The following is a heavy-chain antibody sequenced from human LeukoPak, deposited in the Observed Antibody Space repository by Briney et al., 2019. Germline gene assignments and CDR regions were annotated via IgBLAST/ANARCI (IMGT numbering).Heavy chain of an antibody. CDR3: ARKLGYCTSAGCFNNVDY. CDR1: GYSISSGYY. V-gene: IGHV4-30-4*01. CDR2: IYHTGKT. J-gene: IGHJ4*02. Sequence: SETLSLTCTVSGYSISSGYYWSWIRQPPGKGLEWIGYIYHTGKTYYNPSLKSRVTISLDTSKNQFSLTLSSVTAADTAVYYCARKLGYCTSAGCFNNVDYWGQGTLVTVSS. D-gene: IGHD2-8*01.